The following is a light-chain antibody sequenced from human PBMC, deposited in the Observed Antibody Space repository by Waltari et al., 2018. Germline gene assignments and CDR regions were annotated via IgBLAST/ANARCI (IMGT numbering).Light chain of an antibody. J-gene: IGKJ3*01. Sequence: EIVLTQSPATLSVSPGERATLSCRASHSISNNLAWYQQKPGQAPRLLIYGASARATGIPARFSGSGSGTEVTLTISSLQSEDFAIYYCQQYNNWPPVFTFGPGTKVDF. V-gene: IGKV3-15*01. CDR2: GAS. CDR1: HSISNN. CDR3: QQYNNWPPVFT.